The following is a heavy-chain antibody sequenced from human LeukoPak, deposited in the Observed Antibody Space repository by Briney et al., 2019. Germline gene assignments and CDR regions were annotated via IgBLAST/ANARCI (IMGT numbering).Heavy chain of an antibody. CDR3: ARVAGIAVAGASYYFDY. CDR2: ISSSSSYI. V-gene: IGHV3-21*01. CDR1: GFTFSSYS. J-gene: IGHJ4*02. Sequence: GGSLRLSCAASGFTFSSYSMNWVRQAPGKGLEWVSSISSSSSYIYYADSVKGRFTISRDNAKNSLYLQMNSLRAEDTAVYYCARVAGIAVAGASYYFDYWGQGTLVTVSS. D-gene: IGHD6-19*01.